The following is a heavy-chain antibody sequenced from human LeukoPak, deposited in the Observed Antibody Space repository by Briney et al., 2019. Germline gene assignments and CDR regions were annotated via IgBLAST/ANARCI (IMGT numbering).Heavy chain of an antibody. CDR1: GFTFSSYG. V-gene: IGHV3-30*18. CDR2: ISYDGSNK. Sequence: GGSLRLSCAASGFTFSSYGMHWVRQAPGKGLEWVAVISYDGSNKYYADSVKGRFTISRDNSKSTLYLQMNSLRAEDTAVYYCAKAYRGYDWPDAFDIWGQGTMVTVSS. D-gene: IGHD5-12*01. CDR3: AKAYRGYDWPDAFDI. J-gene: IGHJ3*02.